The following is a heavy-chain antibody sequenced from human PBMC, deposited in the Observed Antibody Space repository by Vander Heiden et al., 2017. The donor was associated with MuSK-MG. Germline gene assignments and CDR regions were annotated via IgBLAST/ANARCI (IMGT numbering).Heavy chain of an antibody. CDR1: GYSLSSGYP. CDR2: IYHSGST. J-gene: IGHJ4*02. CDR3: ARQGTTTDY. Sequence: QVHLQESGPGLVKPSETLSPTCAVSGYSLSSGYPWGWIRQPPGKGLEWIGSIYHSGSTYYNPSLKSRVTISVDTSKNQFSLKLSAVTAADTAVYYCARQGTTTDYWGQGTLVTVSS. D-gene: IGHD4-17*01. V-gene: IGHV4-38-2*01.